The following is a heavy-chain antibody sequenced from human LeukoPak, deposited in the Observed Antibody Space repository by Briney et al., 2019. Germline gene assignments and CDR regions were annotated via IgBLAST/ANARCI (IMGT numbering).Heavy chain of an antibody. CDR1: GGTFSSYA. CDR3: ARPALANNAFDI. Sequence: GASVKVSCKASGGTFSSYAISWVRQAPGQVLEWMEGIIPIFGTANYAQKFQGRVTITADESTSTAYMELSSLRSEDTAVYYCARPALANNAFDIWAKGQWSPSLQ. CDR2: IIPIFGTA. J-gene: IGHJ3*02. V-gene: IGHV1-69*13.